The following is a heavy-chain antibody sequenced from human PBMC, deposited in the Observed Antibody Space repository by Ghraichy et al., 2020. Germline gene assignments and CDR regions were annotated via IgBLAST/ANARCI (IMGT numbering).Heavy chain of an antibody. D-gene: IGHD3-10*01. J-gene: IGHJ6*02. CDR2: IYYSGST. CDR3: ARDRLGPRHYYGSGTNRDYYGMDV. CDR1: GGSISSGGYY. V-gene: IGHV4-31*03. Sequence: SETLSLTCTVSGGSISSGGYYWSWIRQHPGKGLEWIGYIYYSGSTYYNPSLKSRVTISVDTSKNQFSLKLSSVTAADTAVYYCARDRLGPRHYYGSGTNRDYYGMDVWGQGTTVTVSS.